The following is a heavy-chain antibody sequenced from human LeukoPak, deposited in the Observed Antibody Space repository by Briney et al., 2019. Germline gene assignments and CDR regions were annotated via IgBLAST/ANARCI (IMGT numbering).Heavy chain of an antibody. Sequence: GGSLRLSCAASGFTFSNYAMSWVRQAPGKGLEWVSGISGSGGSTYYADSVKGRFTISRDNSKNTLYLQMNSLRAEDTAVYYCAKSTLYSVFLGYFDYWGQGTLVTVSS. CDR1: GFTFSNYA. D-gene: IGHD2-15*01. CDR3: AKSTLYSVFLGYFDY. V-gene: IGHV3-23*01. J-gene: IGHJ4*02. CDR2: ISGSGGST.